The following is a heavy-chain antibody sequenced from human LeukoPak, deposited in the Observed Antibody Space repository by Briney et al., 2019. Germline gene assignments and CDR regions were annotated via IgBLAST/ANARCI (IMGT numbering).Heavy chain of an antibody. CDR3: ARGRYSSSWLFDY. CDR1: GGSFSGYY. D-gene: IGHD6-13*01. CDR2: INHSGST. V-gene: IGHV4-34*01. J-gene: IGHJ4*02. Sequence: SETLSLTCAVYGGSFSGYYWSWIRQPPGKGLEWIGEINHSGSTNYNPSLKSRVTISVDTSKNQFSLKLSSVTAADTAVYYCARGRYSSSWLFDYWGQGTLVTVSS.